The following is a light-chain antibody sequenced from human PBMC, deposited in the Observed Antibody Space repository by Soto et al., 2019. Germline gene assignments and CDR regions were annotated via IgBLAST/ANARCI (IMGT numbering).Light chain of an antibody. V-gene: IGKV2-30*02. J-gene: IGKJ5*01. Sequence: DVVMTQSPLSLPVTLGQPASISCRSNQSLVHSDGIAYFSWFQQRPGRSPRRLIYKVSNRDSGVPARISGSVSGTEFAMKISRVEAEDVGVYYCRQGTHWPITFDQGTRLEIK. CDR1: QSLVHSDGIAY. CDR2: KVS. CDR3: RQGTHWPIT.